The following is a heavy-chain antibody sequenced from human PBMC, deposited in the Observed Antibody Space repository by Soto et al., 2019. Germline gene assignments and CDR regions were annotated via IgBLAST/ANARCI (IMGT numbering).Heavy chain of an antibody. CDR1: GDSVSNNGAT. CDR3: ARDPPDFNSGFDS. D-gene: IGHD1-26*01. V-gene: IGHV6-1*01. CDR2: AYYRSRWQY. Sequence: KPSETLSLTCAICGDSVSNNGATWNWIRQSPSRGLEWLGRAYYRSRWQYDYATSVRSRITINPDTSKNQFSLQLNAVTPEDTAVYYCARDPPDFNSGFDSWGQGTLVTVSS. J-gene: IGHJ4*02.